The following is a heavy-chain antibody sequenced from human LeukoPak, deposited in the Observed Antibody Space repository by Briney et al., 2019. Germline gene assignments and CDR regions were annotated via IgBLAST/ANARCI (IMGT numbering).Heavy chain of an antibody. Sequence: PGGSLRLSCAASRFTFSSYAMHWVRQAPGKGLEWVAVISYDGSNKYYADSVKGRFTISRDNSKNTLYLQMSSLRAEDTAVYYCARAGGDYGSGRKPLDLWGRGTLVTVSS. CDR3: ARAGGDYGSGRKPLDL. D-gene: IGHD3-10*01. CDR2: ISYDGSNK. V-gene: IGHV3-30-3*01. CDR1: RFTFSSYA. J-gene: IGHJ2*01.